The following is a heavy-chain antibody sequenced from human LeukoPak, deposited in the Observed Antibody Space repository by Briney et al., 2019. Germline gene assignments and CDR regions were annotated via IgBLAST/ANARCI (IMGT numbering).Heavy chain of an antibody. V-gene: IGHV3-13*01. D-gene: IGHD4-23*01. CDR2: IYAAGNT. CDR1: GFTFSAYD. Sequence: GGSLRLSCAASGFTFSAYDIHWVRQGSGEVLEWVGAIYAAGNTFYRDSVEGRFTISRENAKNSLYLQMNSLRAGDTAVYYCARDKAVSDIGGSKFDHWGQGTLVTVSS. CDR3: ARDKAVSDIGGSKFDH. J-gene: IGHJ4*02.